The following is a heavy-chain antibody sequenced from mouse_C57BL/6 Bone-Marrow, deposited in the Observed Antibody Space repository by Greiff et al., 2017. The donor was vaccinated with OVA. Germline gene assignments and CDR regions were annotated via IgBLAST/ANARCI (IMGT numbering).Heavy chain of an antibody. CDR3: ARRYYYGSSYGAMDY. CDR1: GYTFTDYN. Sequence: EVQLQQSGPELVKPGASVKIPCKASGYTFTDYNMDWVKQSHGKSLEWIGDINPNNGGTNYNQKFKGKATLTVDTSSSTAYMELRSLTSDDTAVYYCARRYYYGSSYGAMDYWGQGTSVTVSS. CDR2: INPNNGGT. J-gene: IGHJ4*01. V-gene: IGHV1-18*01. D-gene: IGHD1-1*01.